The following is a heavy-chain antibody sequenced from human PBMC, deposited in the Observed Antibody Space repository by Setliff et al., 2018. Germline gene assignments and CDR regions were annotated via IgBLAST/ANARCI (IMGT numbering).Heavy chain of an antibody. Sequence: GGSLRLSCAASGFTFSSYWMSWVRQAPGKGLEWVANIKQDGSEKYYVDSVKGRFTISRDNAKNSLYLQMNSLRAEDTAVYYCARDPDEYSNYGPAFDIWGQGTMVTVSS. CDR2: IKQDGSEK. CDR3: ARDPDEYSNYGPAFDI. D-gene: IGHD4-4*01. CDR1: GFTFSSYW. V-gene: IGHV3-7*01. J-gene: IGHJ3*02.